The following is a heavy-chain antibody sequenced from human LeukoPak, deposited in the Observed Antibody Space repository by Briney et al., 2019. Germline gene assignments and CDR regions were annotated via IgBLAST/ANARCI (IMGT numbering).Heavy chain of an antibody. D-gene: IGHD3-9*01. CDR1: GGSISPYC. CDR3: ARGYYDILTGYAFDI. Sequence: SETLSLTCTVSGGSISPYCWSWIRQPPGKGLEWIGYIYYSGSTNYNPSLKSRVTMSVDTSKNQFSLKLSSVTAADTAVYYCARGYYDILTGYAFDIWGQGTMVTVSS. V-gene: IGHV4-59*08. CDR2: IYYSGST. J-gene: IGHJ3*02.